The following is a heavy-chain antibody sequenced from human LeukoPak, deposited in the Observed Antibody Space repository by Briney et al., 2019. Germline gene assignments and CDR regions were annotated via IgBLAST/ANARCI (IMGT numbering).Heavy chain of an antibody. CDR2: ISGDGGST. D-gene: IGHD4-11*01. CDR3: AKAHYDYSNLLDY. CDR1: GFSFDDYA. J-gene: IGHJ4*02. Sequence: RPGGSLRLSCAAPGFSFDDYAIHWVRQAPGKGLEWVSLISGDGGSTYYADSVKGRFTISRDNSKNSLYLQMNSLRTEDTALYYCAKAHYDYSNLLDYWGQGTLVTVSS. V-gene: IGHV3-43*02.